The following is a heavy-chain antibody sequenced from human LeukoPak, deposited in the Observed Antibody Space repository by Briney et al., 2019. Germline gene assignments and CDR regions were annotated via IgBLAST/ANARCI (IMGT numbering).Heavy chain of an antibody. D-gene: IGHD3-22*01. CDR1: GYTFTSYD. V-gene: IGHV1-8*01. Sequence: GASVKVSCKASGYTFTSYDINWVRQATGQGLEWMGWMNPNSGNTGYAQKSQGRVTMTRNTSISTAYMELSSLRSEDTAVYYCARGSRITPYYYDSSGPYNYYYYGMDVWGQGTTVTVSS. CDR3: ARGSRITPYYYDSSGPYNYYYYGMDV. CDR2: MNPNSGNT. J-gene: IGHJ6*02.